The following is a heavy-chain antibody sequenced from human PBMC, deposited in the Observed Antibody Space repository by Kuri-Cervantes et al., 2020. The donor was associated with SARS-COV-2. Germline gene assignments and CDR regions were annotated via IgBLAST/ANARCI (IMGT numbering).Heavy chain of an antibody. J-gene: IGHJ4*02. D-gene: IGHD1-26*01. Sequence: GESLKISCAASGFTFSDYYMSWIRQAPGKGLEWVSYISSSSSYTNYADSVKGRFTISRDNAKNSLYLQMNSLRAEDTAVYYCAVIQNSGSYSTRSSYFDYWGQGTLATVSS. V-gene: IGHV3-11*03. CDR1: GFTFSDYY. CDR3: AVIQNSGSYSTRSSYFDY. CDR2: ISSSSSYT.